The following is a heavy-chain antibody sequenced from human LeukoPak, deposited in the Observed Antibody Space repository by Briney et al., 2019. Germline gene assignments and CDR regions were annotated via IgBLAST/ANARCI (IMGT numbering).Heavy chain of an antibody. CDR3: ARDAPIVVVVAATRGAPDY. V-gene: IGHV3-30*04. CDR2: ISYDGSNK. D-gene: IGHD2-15*01. Sequence: GGSLRLSCAASGFTFSSYAMHWVRQAPGKGLGWVAVISYDGSNKYYADSVKGRFTISRDNSKNTLYLQMNSLRAEDTAVYYCARDAPIVVVVAATRGAPDYWGQGTLVTVSS. J-gene: IGHJ4*02. CDR1: GFTFSSYA.